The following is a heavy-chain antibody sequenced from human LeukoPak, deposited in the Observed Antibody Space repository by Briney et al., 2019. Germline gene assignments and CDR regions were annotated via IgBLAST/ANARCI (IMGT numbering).Heavy chain of an antibody. V-gene: IGHV4-4*02. J-gene: IGHJ4*02. Sequence: PSETLSLTCDLSGGSVTSTNWWTWARQPPGKGLEWTGEAHLDGRTNYDPSLKSRLIMSVALPEDHLSLKLTSVTAADTAVYYCGREGGFCRPLDYSGQGTLVTVSS. CDR1: GGSVTSTNW. D-gene: IGHD3-3*01. CDR3: GREGGFCRPLDY. CDR2: AHLDGRT.